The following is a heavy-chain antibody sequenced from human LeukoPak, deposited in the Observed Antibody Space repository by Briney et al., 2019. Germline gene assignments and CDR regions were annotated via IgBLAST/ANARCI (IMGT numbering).Heavy chain of an antibody. CDR3: ARDGYYRHFDY. CDR1: GYTFTSYG. Sequence: GASVKVSCKASGYTFTSYGISWVRQAPGQGLEWMGWISPYNGDTNYVQKLQDRVTMTTDTSTSTAYMEVRSLRSDDTAVYYCARDGYYRHFDYWGQGTLVTVSS. CDR2: ISPYNGDT. J-gene: IGHJ4*02. D-gene: IGHD3-22*01. V-gene: IGHV1-18*01.